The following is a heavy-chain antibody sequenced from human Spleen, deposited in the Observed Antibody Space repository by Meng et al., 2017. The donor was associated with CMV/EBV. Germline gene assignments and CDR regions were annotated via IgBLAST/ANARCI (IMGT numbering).Heavy chain of an antibody. CDR2: ISSDSSSK. V-gene: IGHV3-21*04. CDR1: RFTLRSYS. Sequence: GESLKISCAASRFTLRSYSMNWVRQAPGKGLEWVSSISSDSSSKYYADSVKGRFTVSRDNAKNSLYLEMNILRAEDTALYYCARVGCWADVIPAASCAFDMWGQGTMVTVSS. D-gene: IGHD2-2*01. CDR3: ARVGCWADVIPAASCAFDM. J-gene: IGHJ3*02.